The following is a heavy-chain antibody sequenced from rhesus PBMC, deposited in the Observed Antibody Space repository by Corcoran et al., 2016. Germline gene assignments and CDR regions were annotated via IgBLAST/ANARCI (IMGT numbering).Heavy chain of an antibody. CDR3: TREGAAATFGFDY. CDR1: GYTFTNYY. Sequence: QVQLVQSGAEIKQPGASVKLSCKASGYTFTNYYMHWVRQAPGQGLEWIGLISPYNGNKVFAQNFQGRVTITTDTSTTTGYMELSSLRSEDTAVYYCTREGAAATFGFDYWGQGVQVTVSS. CDR2: ISPYNGNK. D-gene: IGHD6-43*01. J-gene: IGHJ4*01. V-gene: IGHV1-1*01.